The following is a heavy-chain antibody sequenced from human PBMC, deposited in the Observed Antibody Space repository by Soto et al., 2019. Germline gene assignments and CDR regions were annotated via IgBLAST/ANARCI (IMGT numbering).Heavy chain of an antibody. CDR1: GYTFTSYY. V-gene: IGHV1-46*01. D-gene: IGHD4-17*01. J-gene: IGHJ4*02. CDR2: INPSGGST. Sequence: ASLKVSCKASGYTFTSYYMHWVRQAPGQGLEWMGIINPSGGSTSYAQKFQGRVTMTRDTSTSTVYMELSSLRSEDTAVYYCARAPPTTVMDYWGQGTLVTVSS. CDR3: ARAPPTTVMDY.